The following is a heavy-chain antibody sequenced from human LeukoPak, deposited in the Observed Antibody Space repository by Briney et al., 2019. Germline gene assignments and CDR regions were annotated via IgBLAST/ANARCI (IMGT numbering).Heavy chain of an antibody. J-gene: IGHJ3*02. CDR2: IYSGGST. V-gene: IGHV3-66*01. CDR3: ASNYYDSSGYYPDAFDI. Sequence: PGGSLRLSCAASGFTVSSNYMSWVRQAPGKGLEWVSVIYSGGSTYYADSVKGRFTISRDNSKNTLYLQMSSLRAEDTAVYYCASNYYDSSGYYPDAFDIWGQGTMVTVSS. CDR1: GFTVSSNY. D-gene: IGHD3-22*01.